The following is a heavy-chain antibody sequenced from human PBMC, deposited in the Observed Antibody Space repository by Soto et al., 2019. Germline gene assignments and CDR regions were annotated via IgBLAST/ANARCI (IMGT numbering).Heavy chain of an antibody. CDR2: ISGSDGST. CDR1: GFTFSSYA. J-gene: IGHJ5*02. Sequence: EVQLLESGGGLVQPGGSLRLSCAASGFTFSSYAMSWVRQAPGKGLEWVSAISGSDGSTYYADSVKGRFTISRDNSKNTLYLQMNSLRAEDTAVYYCANRRPFYDILTGATRDWFDPWGQGTLVTVSS. D-gene: IGHD3-9*01. CDR3: ANRRPFYDILTGATRDWFDP. V-gene: IGHV3-23*01.